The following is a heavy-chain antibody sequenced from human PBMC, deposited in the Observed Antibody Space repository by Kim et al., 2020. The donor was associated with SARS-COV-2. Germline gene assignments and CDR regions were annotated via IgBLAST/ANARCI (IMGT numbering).Heavy chain of an antibody. Sequence: RVTISVDTSKNQFSLKLSSVTAADTAVYYCARDRVLLWFGELLYYYGMDVWGQGTTVTVSS. CDR3: ARDRVLLWFGELLYYYGMDV. D-gene: IGHD3-10*01. J-gene: IGHJ6*02. V-gene: IGHV4-31*02.